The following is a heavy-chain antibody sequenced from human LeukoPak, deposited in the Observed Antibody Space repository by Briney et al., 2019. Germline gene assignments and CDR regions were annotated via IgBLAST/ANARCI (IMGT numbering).Heavy chain of an antibody. Sequence: PGGSLRLSCAASGFTFRNYAMSWVRQAPGKGLEWVSGISGSGENTYYVDSVKGRFTISRDNSKNTLYLQMTNLRVEDTAVYFCAQDRFVSSGRDDYWGQGPLVTVSS. V-gene: IGHV3-23*01. CDR1: GFTFRNYA. CDR2: ISGSGENT. CDR3: AQDRFVSSGRDDY. J-gene: IGHJ4*02. D-gene: IGHD6-19*01.